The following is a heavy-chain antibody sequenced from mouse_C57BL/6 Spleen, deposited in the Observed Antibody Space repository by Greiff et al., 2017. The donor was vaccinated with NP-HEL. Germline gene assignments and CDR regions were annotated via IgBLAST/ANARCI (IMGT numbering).Heavy chain of an antibody. V-gene: IGHV5-9-1*02. CDR3: TRDRDYYGSSYDYYAMDY. CDR1: GFTFSSYA. J-gene: IGHJ4*01. D-gene: IGHD1-1*01. CDR2: ISSGGDYI. Sequence: DVKLVESGEGLVKPGGSLKLSCAASGFTFSSYAMSWVRQTPEKRLEWVAYISSGGDYIYYADTVKGRFTISRDNARNTLYLQMSSLKSEDTAMYYCTRDRDYYGSSYDYYAMDYWGQGTSVTVSS.